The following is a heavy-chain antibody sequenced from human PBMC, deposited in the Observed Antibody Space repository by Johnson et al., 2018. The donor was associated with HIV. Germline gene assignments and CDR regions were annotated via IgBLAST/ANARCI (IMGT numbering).Heavy chain of an antibody. CDR2: IYSGGST. CDR3: AGYLTEKTPNAFDI. J-gene: IGHJ3*02. D-gene: IGHD2-15*01. Sequence: VQLVESGGGLIQPGGSLRLSCAASGLTVSSNYMTWVRQGPGKGLEWVSVIYSGGSTYYADSVKGRFTISRDNSKNTLYLQMNSLRAEDTAVYYCAGYLTEKTPNAFDIWGQGTMVTVSS. CDR1: GLTVSSNY. V-gene: IGHV3-53*01.